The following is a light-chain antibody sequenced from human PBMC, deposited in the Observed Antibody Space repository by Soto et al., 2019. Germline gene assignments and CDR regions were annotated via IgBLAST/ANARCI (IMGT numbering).Light chain of an antibody. CDR1: HDITNF. J-gene: IGKJ5*01. CDR3: QQYDDLPIT. Sequence: DIQMTQSPPSLSVSVGDRVTITCQASHDITNFLNWYQQKPGKAPKLLIYDVSKLETGVTSRFSGSGSGTDFTLTISSLQPEDIATYFCQQYDDLPITFGQGTRLEI. V-gene: IGKV1-33*01. CDR2: DVS.